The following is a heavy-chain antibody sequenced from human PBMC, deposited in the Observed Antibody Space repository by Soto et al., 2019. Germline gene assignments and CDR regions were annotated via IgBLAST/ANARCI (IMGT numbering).Heavy chain of an antibody. CDR1: GFTFSSYG. J-gene: IGHJ6*02. V-gene: IGHV3-30*18. CDR3: AKDCSDSYYYYYYGMDV. Sequence: QVQLVESGGGVVQPGRSLRLSCAASGFTFSSYGMHWVRQAPGKGLDWVAVISYDGSNKYYADSVKGRFTIFRDNSKNTLYLQMNSLRAEDTAVYYCAKDCSDSYYYYYYGMDVWGQGTTVTVSS. CDR2: ISYDGSNK. D-gene: IGHD2-15*01.